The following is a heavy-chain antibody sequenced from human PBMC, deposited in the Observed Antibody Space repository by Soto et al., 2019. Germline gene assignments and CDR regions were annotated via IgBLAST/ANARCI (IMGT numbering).Heavy chain of an antibody. CDR2: ISYDGSNK. V-gene: IGHV3-30-3*01. CDR1: GFTFSSYA. J-gene: IGHJ3*02. D-gene: IGHD6-13*01. Sequence: LRLSCAASGFTFSSYAMHWVRQAPGKGLEWVAVISYDGSNKYYADSVKGRFTISRDNSKNTLYLQMNSLRAEDTAVYYCARDLYSSSWYRGRSDAFDIWGQGTMVTVSS. CDR3: ARDLYSSSWYRGRSDAFDI.